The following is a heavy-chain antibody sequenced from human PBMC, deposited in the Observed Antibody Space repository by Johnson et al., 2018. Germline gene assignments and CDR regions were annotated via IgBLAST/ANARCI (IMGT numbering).Heavy chain of an antibody. Sequence: QVQLQESGPGLVKPSETLSLICTVSGVSLSLHQWDWIRQAPGKGLEWTGAIYEAGSTNYTPSPKSRITISVDRCKNQFSLNLTSATAADTAVYYCARESFSMRTGNDGFDLWGQGTKVNVSS. V-gene: IGHV4-59*11. J-gene: IGHJ3*01. CDR3: ARESFSMRTGNDGFDL. D-gene: IGHD2/OR15-2a*01. CDR1: GVSLSLHQ. CDR2: IYEAGST.